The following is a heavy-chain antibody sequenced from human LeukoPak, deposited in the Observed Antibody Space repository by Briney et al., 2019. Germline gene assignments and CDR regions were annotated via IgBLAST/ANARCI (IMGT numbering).Heavy chain of an antibody. J-gene: IGHJ4*02. CDR3: AREFNGSPDY. V-gene: IGHV4-39*02. CDR1: GGSISSNTYY. D-gene: IGHD6-25*01. Sequence: SETLSLTCTVSGGSISSNTYYWSRIRQPPGKGLEWIGSICYRGRTYYKPSLKSRVTLSVDTSKNQLLLNLRSVTAADTAMYYCAREFNGSPDYLGQGTLVTVSS. CDR2: ICYRGRT.